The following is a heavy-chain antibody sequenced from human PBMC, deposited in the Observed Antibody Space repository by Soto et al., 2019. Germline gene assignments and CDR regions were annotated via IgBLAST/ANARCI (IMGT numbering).Heavy chain of an antibody. D-gene: IGHD1-26*01. CDR3: ARDFGSTVGATDY. Sequence: GGSLRVSCAASGFTFNSYAMSWVRQAPGKGLEWVSTISDSGGSTYYRDSVKGRFTIYRDNSKNTLYLQMKSLRAEDTAVYYCARDFGSTVGATDYWGQGTLVTVSS. V-gene: IGHV3-23*01. CDR1: GFTFNSYA. CDR2: ISDSGGST. J-gene: IGHJ4*02.